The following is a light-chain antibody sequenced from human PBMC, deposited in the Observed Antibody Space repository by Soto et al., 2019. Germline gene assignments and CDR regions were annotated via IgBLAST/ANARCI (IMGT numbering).Light chain of an antibody. CDR3: SSYTSSSTVI. V-gene: IGLV2-14*01. CDR2: DVS. Sequence: QSALTQPASVSESPGQSITISCTGTSSDIGGYNYVSWYQQHPGKAPKLMIYDVSNRPSGISKRFSGSRSGNTASLTISGLQAEDEADYYCSSYTSSSTVIFGGGTKLTVL. CDR1: SSDIGGYNY. J-gene: IGLJ2*01.